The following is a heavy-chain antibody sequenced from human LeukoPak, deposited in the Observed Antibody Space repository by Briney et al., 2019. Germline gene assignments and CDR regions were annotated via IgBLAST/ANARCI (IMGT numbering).Heavy chain of an antibody. D-gene: IGHD2-15*01. CDR2: IYYSGTS. CDR1: GRSISSYY. CDR3: ARDRGYCSGGSCYSIDWFDP. J-gene: IGHJ5*02. Sequence: SEPLSLTCSVSGRSISSYYWNWMRQPPGKGLEWLVYIYYSGTSNYNPSLKSRVTISVDTSKNQFSLKLRPVTDADTAVYYCARDRGYCSGGSCYSIDWFDPWGQGTLVTVSS. V-gene: IGHV4-59*01.